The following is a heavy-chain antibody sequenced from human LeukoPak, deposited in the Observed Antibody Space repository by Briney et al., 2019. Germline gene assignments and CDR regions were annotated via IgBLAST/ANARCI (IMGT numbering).Heavy chain of an antibody. J-gene: IGHJ4*02. CDR3: ASDTNGPEDFHY. D-gene: IGHD2-8*01. Sequence: GGSLRLSCAASGFTFSDYYMSWIRQAPGKGLEWVSYISSSGSTIYYADSVKGRFTISRDNAKSSLYLQMNSLTAEDTALYYCASDTNGPEDFHYWGQGTLVTVSS. CDR1: GFTFSDYY. CDR2: ISSSGSTI. V-gene: IGHV3-11*04.